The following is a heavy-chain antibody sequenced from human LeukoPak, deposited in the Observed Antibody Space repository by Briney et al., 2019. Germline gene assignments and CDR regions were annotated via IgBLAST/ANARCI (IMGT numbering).Heavy chain of an antibody. CDR3: ARGRRDTAMVYDY. Sequence: SETLSLTCAVYGGSFSGYYWSWIRQPPGKGLEWIGEINHSGSTNYNPSLKSRVTISVDTSKNQFSLKLSSVTAADTAVYYCARGRRDTAMVYDYWGQGTPVTVSS. J-gene: IGHJ4*02. V-gene: IGHV4-34*01. CDR2: INHSGST. D-gene: IGHD5-18*01. CDR1: GGSFSGYY.